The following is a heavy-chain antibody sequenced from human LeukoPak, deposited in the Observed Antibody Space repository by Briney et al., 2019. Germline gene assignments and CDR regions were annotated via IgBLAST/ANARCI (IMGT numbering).Heavy chain of an antibody. CDR2: ISGSGANT. D-gene: IGHD3-10*01. CDR1: GFTFNGYA. J-gene: IGHJ4*02. Sequence: PGGSLRLSCAASGFTFNGYAMSWVRQAPGKGLEWVSSISGSGANTYYANSVKSRFTVYRDNSKNTLYLQVNNLRAEDTAVYYCAKHLGSHNFDYWGQGTLVTASS. V-gene: IGHV3-23*01. CDR3: AKHLGSHNFDY.